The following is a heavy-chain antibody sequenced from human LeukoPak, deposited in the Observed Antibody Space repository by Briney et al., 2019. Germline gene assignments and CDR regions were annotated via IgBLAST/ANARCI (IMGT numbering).Heavy chain of an antibody. D-gene: IGHD3-10*01. J-gene: IGHJ4*02. CDR1: GYSFTSYW. CDR2: IYPGDSDT. CDR3: ARPVNYGSGSYHFGY. Sequence: GESLKVSCKGSGYSFTSYWVGWVRQMPGKGLEWMGIIYPGDSDTRYSPSFQGQVTISADKSISTAYLQWSSLKASDTAMYYCARPVNYGSGSYHFGYWGQGTLVTVSS. V-gene: IGHV5-51*01.